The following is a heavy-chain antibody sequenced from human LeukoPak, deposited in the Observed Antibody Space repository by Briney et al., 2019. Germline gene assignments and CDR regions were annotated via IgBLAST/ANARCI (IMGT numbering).Heavy chain of an antibody. J-gene: IGHJ3*02. CDR3: ARPTYYYGSVDAFDI. CDR1: GFTFSTYW. CDR2: INSDGRRT. D-gene: IGHD3-10*01. V-gene: IGHV3-74*01. Sequence: GGSLRLSCEASGFTFSTYWMHWVRHAPGKGLEWVSRINSDGRRTTYADSVQGRFTISRDSAKNTLYLQMNSLRDEDTAVYYCARPTYYYGSVDAFDIWGQGTMVTVSS.